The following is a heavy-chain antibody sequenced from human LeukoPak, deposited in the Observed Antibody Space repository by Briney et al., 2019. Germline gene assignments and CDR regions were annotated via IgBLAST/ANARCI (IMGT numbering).Heavy chain of an antibody. CDR2: ISGSGGST. CDR1: GFTFSSYA. Sequence: GGSLRLSCAASGFTFSSYAMSWVRQAPGKGLEWVSAISGSGGSTYYADSVKGRFTISRDNSKNTLYLQMNSLRAEDTAVYYCAKEIVLLWFGESGHDAFDIWGQGTMVTVSS. CDR3: AKEIVLLWFGESGHDAFDI. J-gene: IGHJ3*02. V-gene: IGHV3-23*01. D-gene: IGHD3-10*01.